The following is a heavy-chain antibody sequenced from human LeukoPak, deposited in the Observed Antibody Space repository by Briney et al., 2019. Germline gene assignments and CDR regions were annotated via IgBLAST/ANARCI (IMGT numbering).Heavy chain of an antibody. CDR1: GGTFSSYA. CDR3: ARAAMAGTSPPDY. CDR2: IIPIFGTA. D-gene: IGHD6-19*01. Sequence: SVKVSCKASGGTFSSYAISWVRQAPGQGLEWMGGIIPIFGTANYAQKFQGRVTITADESTSTAYIELSSLRSKDTAVYYCARAAMAGTSPPDYWGQGTLVTVSS. V-gene: IGHV1-69*01. J-gene: IGHJ4*02.